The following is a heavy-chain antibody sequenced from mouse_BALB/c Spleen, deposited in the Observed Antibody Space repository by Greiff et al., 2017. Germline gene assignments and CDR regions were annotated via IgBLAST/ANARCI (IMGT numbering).Heavy chain of an antibody. CDR2: ISSGSSTI. J-gene: IGHJ2*01. Sequence: EVKLVESGGGLVQPGGSRKLSCAASGFTFSSFGMHWVRQAPEKGLEWVAYISSGSSTIYYADTVKGRFTISRDNPKNTLFLQMTSLRSEDTAMYYCARWWGYFDYWGQGTTLTVSS. D-gene: IGHD1-1*02. CDR3: ARWWGYFDY. CDR1: GFTFSSFG. V-gene: IGHV5-17*02.